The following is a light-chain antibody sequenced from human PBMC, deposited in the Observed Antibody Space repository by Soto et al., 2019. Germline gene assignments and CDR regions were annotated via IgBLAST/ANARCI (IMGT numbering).Light chain of an antibody. CDR2: EVT. V-gene: IGLV2-14*01. CDR1: SSDVGGYNY. CDR3: SSYKATYTLI. J-gene: IGLJ2*01. Sequence: QSVLTQPASVSGSPGQSITISCTGTSSDVGGYNYVSWYQHHPGKVPKLIIYEVTSRPSGVSNRFSGSKSGNTASLTISGLQPEDEADYYCSSYKATYTLIFGGGTKLTVL.